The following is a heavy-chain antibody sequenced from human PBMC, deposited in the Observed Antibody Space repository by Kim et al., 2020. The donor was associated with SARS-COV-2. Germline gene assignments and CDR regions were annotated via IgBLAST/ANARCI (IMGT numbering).Heavy chain of an antibody. J-gene: IGHJ4*02. Sequence: GGSLRLSCAASGFTFSSYSMNWVRQAPGKGLEWVSYISSSSTIYYADSVKGRFTISRDNAKNSLYLQMNSLRDEDTAVYYCATQGGLSWGQGTLVTVSS. CDR1: GFTFSSYS. D-gene: IGHD3-16*01. V-gene: IGHV3-48*02. CDR3: ATQGGLS. CDR2: ISSSSTI.